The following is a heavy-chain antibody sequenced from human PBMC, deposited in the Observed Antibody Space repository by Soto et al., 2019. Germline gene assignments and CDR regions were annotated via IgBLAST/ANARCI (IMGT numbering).Heavy chain of an antibody. Sequence: QPGGSLRLSCAASGFTFSSYGMHWVRQAPGKGLEWVAVISYDGSNKYYADSVKGRFTISRDNSKNTLYLQMNSLRAEDTAVYYCAKGPYYDFWSGYDYWGQGTLVTVSS. CDR1: GFTFSSYG. J-gene: IGHJ4*02. CDR2: ISYDGSNK. CDR3: AKGPYYDFWSGYDY. D-gene: IGHD3-3*01. V-gene: IGHV3-30*18.